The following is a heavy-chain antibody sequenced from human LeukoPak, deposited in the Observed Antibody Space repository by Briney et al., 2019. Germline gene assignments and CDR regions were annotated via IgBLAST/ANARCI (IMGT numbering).Heavy chain of an antibody. CDR2: ISYDGSNK. CDR3: ATTIIAATMDV. V-gene: IGHV3-30*03. Sequence: GGSLRPSCAASGFTFSSYGMHWVRQAPGKGLEWVAVISYDGSNKYYADSVKGRFTISRDNSKNTLYLQMNSLRAEDTAVYYCATTIIAATMDVWGQGTTVTVSS. J-gene: IGHJ6*02. D-gene: IGHD6-13*01. CDR1: GFTFSSYG.